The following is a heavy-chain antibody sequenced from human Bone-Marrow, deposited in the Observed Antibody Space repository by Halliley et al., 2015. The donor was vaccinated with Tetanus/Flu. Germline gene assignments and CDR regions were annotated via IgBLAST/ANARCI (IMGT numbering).Heavy chain of an antibody. CDR3: ARLSMVRGKNFDP. J-gene: IGHJ5*02. CDR2: LYYSGGT. D-gene: IGHD3-10*01. Sequence: TLSLTCTVSGGSISSSNYYWGWIRQPPGKGLEWIGSLYYSGGTSYNPSRKSRFTVFADTSKNQFSLKLTSVTAADTAVYYCARLSMVRGKNFDPWGQGTLVPVSS. CDR1: GGSISSSNYY. V-gene: IGHV4-39*01.